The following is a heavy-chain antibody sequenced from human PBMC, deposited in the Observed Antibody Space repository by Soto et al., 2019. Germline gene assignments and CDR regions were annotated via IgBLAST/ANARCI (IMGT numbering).Heavy chain of an antibody. CDR1: GFTFSTYA. CDR2: ISANGQGI. J-gene: IGHJ4*02. Sequence: GGSLRLSCAASGFTFSTYALSWVRQAPGKGLEWVSAISANGQGIYYADSVRGRFTISRDNSKNTIFLHMDSLRAEDTAVYYCAKDYSGVATRPFDYWGQGTLVTVSS. CDR3: AKDYSGVATRPFDY. D-gene: IGHD6-6*01. V-gene: IGHV3-23*01.